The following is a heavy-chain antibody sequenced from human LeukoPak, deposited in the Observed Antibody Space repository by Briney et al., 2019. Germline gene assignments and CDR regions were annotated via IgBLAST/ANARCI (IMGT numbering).Heavy chain of an antibody. CDR2: IYHSGST. V-gene: IGHV4-30-2*01. J-gene: IGHJ3*02. Sequence: PSQTLSLTCTVAGGSISSGGYYWSWIRQPPGKGLEWIGYIYHSGSTYYNPSLKSRVTISVDRSKNQFSLKLSSVTAADTAVYYCARDGGDGYTILKYHDAFDIWGQGTMVTVSS. CDR1: GGSISSGGYY. CDR3: ARDGGDGYTILKYHDAFDI. D-gene: IGHD5-24*01.